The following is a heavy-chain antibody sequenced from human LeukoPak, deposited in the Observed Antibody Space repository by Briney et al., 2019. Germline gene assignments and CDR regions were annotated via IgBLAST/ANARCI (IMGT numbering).Heavy chain of an antibody. D-gene: IGHD3-9*01. CDR1: GFTFSSYE. CDR3: ARDLGAHVLRYFDWPYYFDY. CDR2: ISSGSTI. V-gene: IGHV3-48*03. Sequence: GGSLRLSCAASGFTFSSYEMNWVRQAPGKGLEWVSYISSGSTIYYADSVKGRFTISRDNAKNSLYLQMNSLRAEDTAVYYCARDLGAHVLRYFDWPYYFDYWGQGTLVTVSS. J-gene: IGHJ4*02.